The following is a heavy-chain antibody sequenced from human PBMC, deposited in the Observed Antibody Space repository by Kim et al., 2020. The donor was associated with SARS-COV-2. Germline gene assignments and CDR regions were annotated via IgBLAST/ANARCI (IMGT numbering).Heavy chain of an antibody. V-gene: IGHV1-2*02. CDR2: INTDSGGP. D-gene: IGHD3-3*01. CDR3: ARGEKTDFWSGSPFDA. CDR1: GYTFTDYY. Sequence: ASVKVSCKPLGYTFTDYYIHWVRQAPGQGLEWIAWINTDSGGPNYAAKFQGRVTVTRDTSISTAYMEMRDLTPDDTAVYFCARGEKTDFWSGSPFDAWGRGSVVSVSS. J-gene: IGHJ5*02.